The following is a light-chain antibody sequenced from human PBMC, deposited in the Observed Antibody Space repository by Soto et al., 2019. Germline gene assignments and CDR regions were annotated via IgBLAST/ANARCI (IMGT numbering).Light chain of an antibody. CDR3: QRYGSSGT. CDR1: QSVRNNY. CDR2: AAS. Sequence: EIVLPQSPATLSLSPGERATLPCRASQSVRNNYLAGYQQKPGQAPRLLIYAASNRATAIPDSFSGSGSGTDFTLTISRLEPEDFAVYYRQRYGSSGTFGQGTKVDIK. J-gene: IGKJ1*01. V-gene: IGKV3-20*01.